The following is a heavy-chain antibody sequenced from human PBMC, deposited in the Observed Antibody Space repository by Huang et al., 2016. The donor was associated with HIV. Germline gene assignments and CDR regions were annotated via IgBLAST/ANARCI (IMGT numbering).Heavy chain of an antibody. J-gene: IGHJ4*02. D-gene: IGHD3-22*01. Sequence: QVQLVESGGGVVQPGRSLRLSCGASGFVLNNYVVHWVRQTQGKGLEWEAGISKDGRDKQYAESVKGRFTISKDNSKNTLYLEMDSLTPEDTGVYYCAREDGSSGDCGYFGPWGQGAQVTVAT. CDR2: ISKDGRDK. V-gene: IGHV3-30*03. CDR3: AREDGSSGDCGYFGP. CDR1: GFVLNNYV.